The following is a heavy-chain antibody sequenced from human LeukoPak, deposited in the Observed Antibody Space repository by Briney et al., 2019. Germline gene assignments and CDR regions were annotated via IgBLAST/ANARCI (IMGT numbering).Heavy chain of an antibody. D-gene: IGHD4-17*01. CDR2: VFYSGST. V-gene: IGHV4-30-4*01. J-gene: IGHJ5*02. CDR1: GGSISSGDYY. Sequence: SQTLSLTCTVSGGSISSGDYYWAWIRQPPGKGLEWIGYVFYSGSTYYNPSLKSRVTISVDTSMNQFSLNLSSVTAADTAVYYCARDRTTVTTGFDPWGQGTLVTVSS. CDR3: ARDRTTVTTGFDP.